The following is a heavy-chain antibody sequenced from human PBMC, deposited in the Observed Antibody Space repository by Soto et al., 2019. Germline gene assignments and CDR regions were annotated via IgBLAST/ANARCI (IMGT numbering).Heavy chain of an antibody. D-gene: IGHD6-6*01. J-gene: IGHJ5*02. V-gene: IGHV1-69*01. CDR2: IIPIFGTA. CDR1: GGTFSSYA. CDR3: AREALGYSSSCWFDP. Sequence: QVQLVQSGAEVKKPGSSVKVSCKASGGTFSSYAISWVRQAPGQGLEWMGGIIPIFGTANYAQKFQGRVTITADESTSAAYMELSSVRSEDTAVYYCAREALGYSSSCWFDPWGQGTLVTVSS.